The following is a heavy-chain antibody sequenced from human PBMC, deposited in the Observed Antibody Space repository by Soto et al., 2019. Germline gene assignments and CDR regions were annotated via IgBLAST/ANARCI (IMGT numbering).Heavy chain of an antibody. Sequence: GASVKVSCKASGYTFTRYYMHWVRQAPGQGLEWMGWINPNSGGTNYAQKFQGWVTMTRDTSISTAYMELSRLRSDDTAVYYCASSYCSSTSCYSYYYYGMDVWGQGTTVTVSS. CDR2: INPNSGGT. V-gene: IGHV1-2*04. CDR1: GYTFTRYY. J-gene: IGHJ6*02. D-gene: IGHD2-2*01. CDR3: ASSYCSSTSCYSYYYYGMDV.